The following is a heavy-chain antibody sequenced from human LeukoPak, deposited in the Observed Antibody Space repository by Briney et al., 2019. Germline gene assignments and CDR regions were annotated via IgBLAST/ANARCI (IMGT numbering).Heavy chain of an antibody. CDR2: ISDSGDGT. D-gene: IGHD1-26*01. V-gene: IGHV3-23*01. CDR3: AKEWELVPPFVDY. J-gene: IGHJ4*02. CDR1: GFTFRSYA. Sequence: GGSLRLSCAGSGFTFRSYAMSWVRQSPVKGLEWVSAISDSGDGTHYADSVKARFTISRDNSKNTLYLQMNSLRAEDTAVYYCAKEWELVPPFVDYWGQGTLVTVSS.